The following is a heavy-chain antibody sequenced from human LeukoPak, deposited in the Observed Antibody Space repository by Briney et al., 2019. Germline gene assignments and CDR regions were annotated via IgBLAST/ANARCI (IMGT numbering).Heavy chain of an antibody. CDR1: GFTFSSYW. CDR3: ARRFNKWDSWCFDL. J-gene: IGHJ2*01. D-gene: IGHD1-26*01. CDR2: INQDGREK. Sequence: GGSLRLSCAASGFTFSSYWMSWVRQAPGRGLEWVASINQDGREKYYVDSVKGRFTISRDNAKNSLFLQMSSLRAEDTAVYYCARRFNKWDSWCFDLWGRGTLVAVSS. V-gene: IGHV3-7*05.